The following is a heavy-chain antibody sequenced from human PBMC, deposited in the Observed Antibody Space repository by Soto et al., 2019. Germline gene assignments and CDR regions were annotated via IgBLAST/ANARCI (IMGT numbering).Heavy chain of an antibody. V-gene: IGHV1-69*01. J-gene: IGHJ6*02. CDR1: GGTFSSYA. CDR3: ARSNTYYSSGWSFGPEHYYYGMDV. Sequence: GGSLRLSCAASGGTFSSYAISWVRQAPGQGLEWMGGIIPIFGTANYAQKFQGRVTITADESTSTAYMELSSLRSEDTAVYYCARSNTYYSSGWSFGPEHYYYGMDVWGQGTTVTVSS. CDR2: IIPIFGTA. D-gene: IGHD6-19*01.